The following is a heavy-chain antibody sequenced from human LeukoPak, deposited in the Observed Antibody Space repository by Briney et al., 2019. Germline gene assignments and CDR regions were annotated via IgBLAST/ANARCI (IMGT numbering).Heavy chain of an antibody. V-gene: IGHV3-9*01. Sequence: PGGSLRLSCAASGFTFDDYAMHWVRQAPGKGLEWVSGISWNSGSIGYADSVKGRFTISRDNAKNSLYLQMNSLRAEDTALYYCAKGNSSSLYNWFDPWAQGTLVTVSS. J-gene: IGHJ5*02. CDR2: ISWNSGSI. CDR1: GFTFDDYA. D-gene: IGHD6-13*01. CDR3: AKGNSSSLYNWFDP.